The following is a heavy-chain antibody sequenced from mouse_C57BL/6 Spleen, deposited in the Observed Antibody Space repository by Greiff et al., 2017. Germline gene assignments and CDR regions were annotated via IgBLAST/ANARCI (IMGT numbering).Heavy chain of an antibody. CDR2: IYPGDGDT. D-gene: IGHD2-4*01. J-gene: IGHJ3*01. CDR3: ARANYDGFAY. CDR1: GYAFSSSW. Sequence: VKLQQSGPELVKPGASVKISCKASGYAFSSSWMNWVKQRPGKGLEWIGRIYPGDGDTNYNGKFKGKATLTADKSSSTAYMQLSSLTSEDSAVYFCARANYDGFAYWGQGTLSLSLQ. V-gene: IGHV1-82*01.